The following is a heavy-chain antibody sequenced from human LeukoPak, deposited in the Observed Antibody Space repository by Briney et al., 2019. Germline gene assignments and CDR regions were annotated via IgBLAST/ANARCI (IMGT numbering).Heavy chain of an antibody. D-gene: IGHD6-13*01. CDR3: ARAAAGTWEFDY. CDR1: GGSISSYY. CDR2: IYYSGST. Sequence: SETLSLTCTVSGGSISSYYWSWIRQPPGKGLEWIGYIYYSGSTNYNPSLKSRVTISVDTSKNQFSLKLSSVTAADTAVYYCARAAAGTWEFDYWGQGTLVTVSS. J-gene: IGHJ4*02. V-gene: IGHV4-59*01.